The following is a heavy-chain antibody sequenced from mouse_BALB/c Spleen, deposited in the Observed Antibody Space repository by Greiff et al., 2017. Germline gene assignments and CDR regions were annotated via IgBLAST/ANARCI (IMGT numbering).Heavy chain of an antibody. CDR2: IRNKANGYTT. V-gene: IGHV7-3*02. J-gene: IGHJ4*01. CDR1: GFTFTDYY. Sequence: EVKLVESGGGLVQPGGSLRLSCATSGFTFTDYYMSWVRQPPGKALEWLGFIRNKANGYTTEYSASVKGRFTISRDNSQSILYLQMNTLRAEDSATYYCARDINDSSPYAMDYWGQGTSVTVSS. D-gene: IGHD1-1*01. CDR3: ARDINDSSPYAMDY.